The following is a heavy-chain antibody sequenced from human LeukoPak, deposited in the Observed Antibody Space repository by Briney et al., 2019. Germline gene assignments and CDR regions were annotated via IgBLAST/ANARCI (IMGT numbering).Heavy chain of an antibody. Sequence: SETLSLTCTVSGGSISRYYWSWIRQPPGKGLEWIGYIYYSGSTNYNPSLKSRVTISVDTSKNQFSLKLSSVTAADTAVYYCASSTPYGGNDDDAFDIWGQGTMVTASS. CDR3: ASSTPYGGNDDDAFDI. CDR2: IYYSGST. V-gene: IGHV4-59*01. J-gene: IGHJ3*02. CDR1: GGSISRYY. D-gene: IGHD4-23*01.